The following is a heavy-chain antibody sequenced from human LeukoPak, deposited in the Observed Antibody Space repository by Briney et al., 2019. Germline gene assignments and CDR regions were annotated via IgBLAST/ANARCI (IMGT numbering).Heavy chain of an antibody. D-gene: IGHD3-22*01. CDR3: ARLGSTPYDSSSYYYRPFDC. J-gene: IGHJ4*02. CDR1: GYSFSSYW. CDR2: IYRRDADT. V-gene: IGHV5-51*01. Sequence: GESLKISCKGSGYSFSSYWIDWVRQMPGKGLEWMGIIYRRDADTRYSPSFQGQVTISVDKSISTAYLQWSSLKASDTAMYYCARLGSTPYDSSSYYYRPFDCWGQGTLVTVSS.